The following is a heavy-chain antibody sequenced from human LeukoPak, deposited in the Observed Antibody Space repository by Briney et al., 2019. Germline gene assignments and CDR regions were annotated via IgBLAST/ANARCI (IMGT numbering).Heavy chain of an antibody. CDR1: GCSINSGYY. CDR2: IYRSGST. V-gene: IGHV4-38-2*02. D-gene: IGHD3-22*01. CDR3: ARNDYYDSSGTNWFDP. J-gene: IGHJ5*02. Sequence: PSETLSLTCTVSGCSINSGYYWGWIRQPPGKGLEWIGSIYRSGSTYYNPSLKSRVTISVDTSKNQFSLKLSSVTAADTAVYYCARNDYYDSSGTNWFDPWGQGTLVTVSS.